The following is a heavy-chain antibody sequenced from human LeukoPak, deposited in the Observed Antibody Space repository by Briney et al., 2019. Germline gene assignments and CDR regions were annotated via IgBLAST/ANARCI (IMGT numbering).Heavy chain of an antibody. V-gene: IGHV3-20*04. CDR1: GFTFDDYG. J-gene: IGHJ4*02. CDR2: INWNGGST. D-gene: IGHD3-3*01. Sequence: GGSLRLSCAASGFTFDDYGMSWVRQAPGKGLEWVSGINWNGGSTGYADSVKGRFTISRDNAKNSLYLQMNSLRAEDTAVYYCAKVNFPTESFDYWGQGTLVTVSS. CDR3: AKVNFPTESFDY.